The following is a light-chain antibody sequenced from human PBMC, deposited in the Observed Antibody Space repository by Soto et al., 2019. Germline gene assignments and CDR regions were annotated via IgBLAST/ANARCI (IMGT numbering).Light chain of an antibody. CDR1: QSVSSY. Sequence: EIVLTQSPATLSLSPGERATLSSRASQSVSSYLAWYQQKPGQAPRLLIYDASNRATGIPARFSGSGSGTDFTLTISSLEPEDFAVYYCQQRSNQITFGQGTRLEIK. V-gene: IGKV3-11*01. CDR2: DAS. CDR3: QQRSNQIT. J-gene: IGKJ5*01.